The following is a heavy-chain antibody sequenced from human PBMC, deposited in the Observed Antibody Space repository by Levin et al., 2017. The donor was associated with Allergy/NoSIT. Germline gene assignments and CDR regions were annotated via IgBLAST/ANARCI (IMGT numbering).Heavy chain of an antibody. Sequence: LSLTCAASGLTFSRYAMSWVRQAPGKGLEWVSTISSNGGSTYYVDSVKGRFTISRDNSKSTVYLQMNSLRAEDTAVYYCAKNPCGGDCYHYFDYWGQGTLVTVSS. V-gene: IGHV3-23*01. CDR3: AKNPCGGDCYHYFDY. CDR2: ISSNGGST. D-gene: IGHD2-21*02. CDR1: GLTFSRYA. J-gene: IGHJ4*02.